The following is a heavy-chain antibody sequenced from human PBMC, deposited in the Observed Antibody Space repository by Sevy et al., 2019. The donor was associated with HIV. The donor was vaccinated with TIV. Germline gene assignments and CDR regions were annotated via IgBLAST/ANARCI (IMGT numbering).Heavy chain of an antibody. CDR1: GYTFTSYA. V-gene: IGHV7-4-1*02. CDR2: INTNTGNP. J-gene: IGHJ4*02. CDR3: ARDRTSSGWYYFDY. Sequence: ASVKVSCKASGYTFTSYAMNWVRQAPGQGLEWMGWINTNTGNPTYAQGFTGRFVFSLDTSDSTAYLQISSLKAEDTAVYYCARDRTSSGWYYFDYWGQGTLVTVSS. D-gene: IGHD6-19*01.